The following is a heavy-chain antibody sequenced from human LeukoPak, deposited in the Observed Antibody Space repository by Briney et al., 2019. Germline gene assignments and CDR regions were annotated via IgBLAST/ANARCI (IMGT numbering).Heavy chain of an antibody. D-gene: IGHD3-3*01. CDR2: ISGSGGST. CDR1: GFTFSSYA. V-gene: IGHV3-23*01. J-gene: IGHJ6*03. CDR3: AKPPRYDFFYMDV. Sequence: PGGSLRLSCAASGFTFSSYAMSWVRQAPGKWLEWVSAISGSGGSTYYADSVKGRFTISRDNSKNTLYLQMNSLRAEDTAVYYCAKPPRYDFFYMDVWGKGTTVTVSS.